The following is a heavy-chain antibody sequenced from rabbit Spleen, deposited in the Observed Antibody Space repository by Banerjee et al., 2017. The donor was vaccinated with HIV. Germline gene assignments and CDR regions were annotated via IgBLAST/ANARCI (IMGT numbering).Heavy chain of an antibody. CDR2: FYTRSDST. CDR3: PQSFPTHGGAGLTSTGLYL. J-gene: IGHJ2*01. CDR1: GFSFSSSYY. Sequence: QSLEESGGDLVKPGASLTLTCTASGFSFSSSYYMCWVRQAPGKGLEWIACFYTRSDSTWYASWAKARVTICKASSNTMTLQMTSLTAEGTAAYLDPQSFPTHGGAGLTSTGLYLWSPGTLVTVS. D-gene: IGHD4-2*01. V-gene: IGHV1S40*01.